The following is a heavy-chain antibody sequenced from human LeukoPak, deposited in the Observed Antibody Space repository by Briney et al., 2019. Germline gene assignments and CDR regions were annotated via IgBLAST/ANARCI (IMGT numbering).Heavy chain of an antibody. CDR1: GYSISSGYY. J-gene: IGHJ4*02. CDR3: ARKGDYDGYAFDY. V-gene: IGHV4-38-2*01. CDR2: IYHSGST. D-gene: IGHD4-17*01. Sequence: PSETLSLTCAVSGYSISSGYYWGWIRQPPGKGLEWIGSIYHSGSTYYYPSLKSRVTISVDTSKNQFSLKLSSVTAADTAVYYCARKGDYDGYAFDYWGQGTLVTVSS.